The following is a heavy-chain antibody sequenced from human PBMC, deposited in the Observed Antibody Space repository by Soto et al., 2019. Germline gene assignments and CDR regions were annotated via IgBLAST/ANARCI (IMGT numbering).Heavy chain of an antibody. J-gene: IGHJ4*02. V-gene: IGHV4-4*02. CDR2: ISHGGTT. CDR1: DDSISTSNW. CDR3: ARRDFYGSSDYYGY. D-gene: IGHD3-22*01. Sequence: PSETLSLTCAVSDDSISTSNWWTWVRQPPGKRLEWIGEISHGGTTNSHPSLKSRVTMSVDKSKNQFSLNLTSVTAADTAIYYCARRDFYGSSDYYGYWGQGILVTVSS.